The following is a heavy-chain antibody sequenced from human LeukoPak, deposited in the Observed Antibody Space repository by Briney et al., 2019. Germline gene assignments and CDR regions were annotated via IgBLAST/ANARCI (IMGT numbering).Heavy chain of an antibody. CDR3: ARSDYHNSGSHTVFDAFDI. Sequence: PSETLSVTCTVSGGSISRYYWSWIRRPPGKGLKWIGYIDDSGNTNYNPSLKSQVTISVDKSKNQFSLKLSFVTAADTAMYYCARSDYHNSGSHTVFDAFDIWGQGTRVTVSS. CDR1: GGSISRYY. V-gene: IGHV4-59*01. J-gene: IGHJ3*02. CDR2: IDDSGNT. D-gene: IGHD3-10*01.